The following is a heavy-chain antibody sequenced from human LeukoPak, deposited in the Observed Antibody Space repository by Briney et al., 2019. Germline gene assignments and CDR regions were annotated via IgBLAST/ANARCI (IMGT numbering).Heavy chain of an antibody. Sequence: GGSLRLSCAASGFTFSSYAMHWVRQAPGKGLEWVAVISYDGSNKYYADSVKGRFTISRDNSKNTLYLQMNSLRAEDTAVYYCARWGNPRSGAFGIWGQGTMVTVSS. CDR2: ISYDGSNK. CDR3: ARWGNPRSGAFGI. V-gene: IGHV3-30*04. CDR1: GFTFSSYA. D-gene: IGHD7-27*01. J-gene: IGHJ3*02.